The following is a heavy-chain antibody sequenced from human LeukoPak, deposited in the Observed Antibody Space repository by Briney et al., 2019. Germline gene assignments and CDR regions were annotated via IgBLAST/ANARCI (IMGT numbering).Heavy chain of an antibody. CDR2: IYHSGST. D-gene: IGHD2-15*01. CDR3: ARGAVGYCSGGSCYGNDLNWFDP. CDR1: GGSISSSNW. V-gene: IGHV4-4*02. J-gene: IGHJ5*02. Sequence: SETLSLTCAVSGGSISSSNWWSWVRQPPGKGLEWIGEIYHSGSTNYNPSLKSRVTISVDKSKNQFSLKLSSVTAADTAVYYCARGAVGYCSGGSCYGNDLNWFDPWGQGILVTVSS.